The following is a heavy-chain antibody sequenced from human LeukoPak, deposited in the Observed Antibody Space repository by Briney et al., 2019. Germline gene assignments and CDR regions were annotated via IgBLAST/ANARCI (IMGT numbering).Heavy chain of an antibody. CDR2: IWYDGSNK. CDR3: ARPLNYYDTRAGWDY. Sequence: SGGSLRLSCAASGFTFSSYGMHWVRQAPGKGLEWVAVIWYDGSNKYYADSVKGRFTISRDNSKNTLYLQMNSLRAEDTAVYYCARPLNYYDTRAGWDYWGQGTLVTVSS. D-gene: IGHD3-22*01. CDR1: GFTFSSYG. J-gene: IGHJ4*02. V-gene: IGHV3-33*01.